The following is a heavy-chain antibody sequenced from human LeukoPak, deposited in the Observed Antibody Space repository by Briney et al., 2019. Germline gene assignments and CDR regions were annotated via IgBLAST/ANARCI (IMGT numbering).Heavy chain of an antibody. V-gene: IGHV4-39*01. J-gene: IGHJ4*02. CDR2: IYYSGST. CDR3: ARWDVDTAMVRY. Sequence: PSETLSPTCTVSGGSISSSSYYWGWIRQPPGKGLEWIGSIYYSGSTYYNPSLKSRVTISVDTSKNQFSLKLSSVTAADTAVYYCARWDVDTAMVRYWGQGTLVTVSS. CDR1: GGSISSSSYY. D-gene: IGHD5-18*01.